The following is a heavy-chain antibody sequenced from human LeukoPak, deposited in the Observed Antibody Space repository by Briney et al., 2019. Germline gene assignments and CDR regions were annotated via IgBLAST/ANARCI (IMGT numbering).Heavy chain of an antibody. CDR1: GGTLSCNG. V-gene: IGHV1-69*13. CDR2: SITIFGTA. CDR3: ARDHHDSGTEDEFDY. J-gene: IGHJ4*02. D-gene: IGHD1-14*01. Sequence: SVKLSCKASGGTLSCNGISWVRTAPAQGLEWKWGSITIFGTANYAQKFEGRVTITADESTSTAYMELSSLRSEDTAVYYCARDHHDSGTEDEFDYWGQGTLVTVSS.